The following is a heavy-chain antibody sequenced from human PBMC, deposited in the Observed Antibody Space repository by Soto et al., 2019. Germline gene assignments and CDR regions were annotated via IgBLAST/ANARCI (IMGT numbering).Heavy chain of an antibody. CDR2: ISGSGVST. D-gene: IGHD6-6*01. J-gene: IGHJ6*02. CDR1: GFTFSSYA. CDR3: AKGHRSLGRLVEYKGG. Sequence: GGSLRLSCAASGFTFSSYALGWVRQAPGRGLECVSAISGSGVSTFYADSVKGRFTISRDTSKNTLYLQMNTLTAEATAVYSWAKGHRSLGRLVEYKGGWGQGTTVTVSS. V-gene: IGHV3-23*01.